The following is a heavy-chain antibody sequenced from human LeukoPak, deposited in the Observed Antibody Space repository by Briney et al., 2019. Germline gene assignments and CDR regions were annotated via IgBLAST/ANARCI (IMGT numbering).Heavy chain of an antibody. CDR2: ISSSSSYI. J-gene: IGHJ4*02. V-gene: IGHV3-21*01. Sequence: GGSLRLSCAASGFTFSSYSMNWARQAPGKGLEWVSSISSSSSYIYYADSVKGRFTISRDNAKNSLYLQMNSLRAEDTAVYYCARDWAGTNEFDYWGQGTLVTVSS. CDR1: GFTFSSYS. D-gene: IGHD6-19*01. CDR3: ARDWAGTNEFDY.